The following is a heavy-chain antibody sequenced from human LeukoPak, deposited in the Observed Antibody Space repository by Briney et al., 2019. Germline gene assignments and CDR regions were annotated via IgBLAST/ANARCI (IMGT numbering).Heavy chain of an antibody. CDR1: GYTFTGYY. CDR3: ASLSNPDAFDI. D-gene: IGHD2/OR15-2a*01. Sequence: ASVKVSCKASGYTFTGYYMHWVQQAPGQGLEWMGRINPNSGVTHYAQKFQGRVTMTRDTSISTAYMELSRLRSDDTAVYYCASLSNPDAFDIWGQGTMVTVSS. CDR2: INPNSGVT. J-gene: IGHJ3*02. V-gene: IGHV1-2*06.